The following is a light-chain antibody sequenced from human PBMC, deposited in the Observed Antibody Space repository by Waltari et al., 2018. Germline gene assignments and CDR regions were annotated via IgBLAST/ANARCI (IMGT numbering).Light chain of an antibody. J-gene: IGLJ3*02. Sequence: QLVLTQSPSASASLGASVKLTCTLSSGHSTNIIAWLQQQPEKGPRYLMNVNSDSSHNQGVGIPDRCSGSSSGAERYLTIASLQSEDEADYYCQTGGHGTWVFGGGTRLTVL. V-gene: IGLV4-69*01. CDR3: QTGGHGTWV. CDR1: SGHSTNI. CDR2: VNSDSSH.